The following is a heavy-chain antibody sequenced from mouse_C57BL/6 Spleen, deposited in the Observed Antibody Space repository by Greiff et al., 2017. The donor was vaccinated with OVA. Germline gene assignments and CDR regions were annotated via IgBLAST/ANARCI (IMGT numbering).Heavy chain of an antibody. D-gene: IGHD2-5*01. J-gene: IGHJ4*01. V-gene: IGHV5-9-1*02. CDR3: TRSPYYSNYEAMDY. CDR1: GFTFSSYA. CDR2: ISSGGDYI. Sequence: VQLKESGEGLVKPGGSLKLSCAASGFTFSSYAMSWVRQTPEKRLEWVAYISSGGDYIYYADTVKGRFTISRDNARNTLYLQMSSLKSEDTAMYYCTRSPYYSNYEAMDYWGQGTSVTVSS.